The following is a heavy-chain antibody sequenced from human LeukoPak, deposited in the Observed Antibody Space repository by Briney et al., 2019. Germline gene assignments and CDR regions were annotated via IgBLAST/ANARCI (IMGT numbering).Heavy chain of an antibody. J-gene: IGHJ4*02. D-gene: IGHD3-3*01. CDR3: AREGSRLDYDFWSGYSH. Sequence: PGGSLRLSCAASGFTFDDYGMSWVRQAPGKGLEWVSGINWNGGSTGYADSVKGRFTISRDNAKNSLYLQMNSLRAEDTALYYCAREGSRLDYDFWSGYSHWGQGTLVTVSS. CDR2: INWNGGST. V-gene: IGHV3-20*04. CDR1: GFTFDDYG.